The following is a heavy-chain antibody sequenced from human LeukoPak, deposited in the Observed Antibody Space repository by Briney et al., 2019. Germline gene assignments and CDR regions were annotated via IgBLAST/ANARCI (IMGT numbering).Heavy chain of an antibody. V-gene: IGHV3-7*01. CDR3: ARQERDY. Sequence: GGSLRLSCAASGFSFSDYWMNWVRQAPGKGLEWVANINKDGSETNYVGSVKGRFTISRDNAKNSLYLQMNSLRAEDTAVYYCARQERDYWGQGTLVTVSS. CDR2: INKDGSET. CDR1: GFSFSDYW. J-gene: IGHJ4*02.